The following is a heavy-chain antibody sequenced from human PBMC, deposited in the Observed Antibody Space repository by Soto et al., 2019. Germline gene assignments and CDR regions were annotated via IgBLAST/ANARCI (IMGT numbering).Heavy chain of an antibody. V-gene: IGHV4-30-2*06. Sequence: LSLTCSVSGGSISTVGHYWSWIRQSPGKGLEWIGCIYATGKTYYNPSLESRITISVDTSKNQFSLSLTSVTAADTAVYYCARAPPGPSPRWDVWGQGTTVTVSS. CDR1: GGSISTVGHY. J-gene: IGHJ6*02. CDR3: ARAPPGPSPRWDV. D-gene: IGHD3-10*01. CDR2: IYATGKT.